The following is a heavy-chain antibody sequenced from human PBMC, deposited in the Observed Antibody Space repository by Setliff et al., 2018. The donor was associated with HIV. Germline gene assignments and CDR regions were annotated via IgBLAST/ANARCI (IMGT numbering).Heavy chain of an antibody. V-gene: IGHV4-34*01. CDR3: ARGGNDYGDYNLLRYYYYYYMDV. D-gene: IGHD4-17*01. Sequence: PSETLSLTCAVYGGSFSDYYWSWIRQPPGKGLEWIGEINHSGRTIQSPSLGSRVTISVDTSKNQFSLKLSSVTAADTAVYYCARGGNDYGDYNLLRYYYYYYMDVWGKGTTVTVSS. CDR2: INHSGRT. J-gene: IGHJ6*03. CDR1: GGSFSDYY.